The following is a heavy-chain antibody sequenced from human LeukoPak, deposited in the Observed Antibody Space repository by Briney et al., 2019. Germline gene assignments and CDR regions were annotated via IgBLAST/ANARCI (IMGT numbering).Heavy chain of an antibody. D-gene: IGHD3-16*01. J-gene: IGHJ4*02. CDR2: ISGSGGST. CDR3: AKTSTLGLYYFDY. Sequence: GGSLRLSCAASGFTFSNYAMSWVRQAPGKGLEWVSAISGSGGSTYYADSVKGRFTISRDNSKNTLYLQMNSLRAEDTAVYYCAKTSTLGLYYFDYWGQGTLVTVSS. CDR1: GFTFSNYA. V-gene: IGHV3-23*01.